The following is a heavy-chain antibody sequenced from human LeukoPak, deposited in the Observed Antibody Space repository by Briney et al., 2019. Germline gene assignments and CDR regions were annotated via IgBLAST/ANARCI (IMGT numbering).Heavy chain of an antibody. Sequence: ASVKVSCKASGYTFTGYYMNWVRQAPGQGLEWMGWINPNSGGTNYAQKFQGRVTMTSDTSTSTVYMDLSSLRSEDTAVYYCARAPAPRLHLDYWGQGTLVTVSS. V-gene: IGHV1-2*02. J-gene: IGHJ4*02. CDR1: GYTFTGYY. CDR2: INPNSGGT. CDR3: ARAPAPRLHLDY. D-gene: IGHD2-2*01.